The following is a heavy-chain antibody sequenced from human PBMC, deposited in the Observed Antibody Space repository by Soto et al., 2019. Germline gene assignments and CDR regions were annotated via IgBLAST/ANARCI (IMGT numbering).Heavy chain of an antibody. Sequence: QEQLVQSGAEVKKPGALVKVSCKASGYTFTNYEISWVRQATGQGLEWMGWMNPGSGNTGFAHKFQGRVTMTRNISISTAYMELSRLGSDDTAIYYCARMASSGSLNWFDPWGQGTLVSVSS. CDR2: MNPGSGNT. CDR3: ARMASSGSLNWFDP. V-gene: IGHV1-8*01. CDR1: GYTFTNYE. J-gene: IGHJ5*02. D-gene: IGHD3-10*01.